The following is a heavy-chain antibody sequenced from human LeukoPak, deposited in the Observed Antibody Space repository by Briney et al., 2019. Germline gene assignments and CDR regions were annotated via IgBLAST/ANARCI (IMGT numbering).Heavy chain of an antibody. CDR2: IYNGGST. Sequence: SETLSLTCTVSGGSISSTTYYWGWIRQPPGKGLEWIGYIYNGGSTYYNPSLKSRVTISVDTSKNQFSLKLSFVTAADTAVYYCARALSYTAMADFDYWGQGTLVTVSS. CDR1: GGSISSTTYY. CDR3: ARALSYTAMADFDY. V-gene: IGHV4-30-4*08. D-gene: IGHD5-18*01. J-gene: IGHJ4*02.